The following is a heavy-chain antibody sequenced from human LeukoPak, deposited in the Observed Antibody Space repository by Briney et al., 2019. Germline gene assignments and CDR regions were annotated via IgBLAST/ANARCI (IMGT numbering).Heavy chain of an antibody. Sequence: PGGSLRLSCAASGFTFDDIPMHWVRQAPGKGLGGVFFLCWDGGSKYYADSVKGRFTISRDNSKNSLYLQMNSLRAEDTALYYCAKAGELLRYFDYWGQGTLVTVSS. V-gene: IGHV3-43D*04. CDR3: AKAGELLRYFDY. J-gene: IGHJ4*02. CDR2: LCWDGGSK. CDR1: GFTFDDIP. D-gene: IGHD1-26*01.